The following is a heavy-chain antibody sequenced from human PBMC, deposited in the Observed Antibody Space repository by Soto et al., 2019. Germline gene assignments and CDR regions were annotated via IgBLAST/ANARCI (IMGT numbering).Heavy chain of an antibody. V-gene: IGHV3-53*01. J-gene: IGHJ6*02. CDR1: GFTVSSNY. CDR2: IYSGGST. CDR3: ARDFRIAVAGKRDYYYYYGMDV. Sequence: PGGSLRLSCAASGFTVSSNYMSWVRQAPGKGLEWVSVIYSGGSTYYADSVKGRFTISRDNSKNTLYLQMNSLRAEDTAVYYCARDFRIAVAGKRDYYYYYGMDVWGQGTTVTVSS. D-gene: IGHD6-19*01.